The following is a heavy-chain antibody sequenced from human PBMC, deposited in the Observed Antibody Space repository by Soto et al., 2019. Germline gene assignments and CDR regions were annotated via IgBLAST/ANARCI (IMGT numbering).Heavy chain of an antibody. J-gene: IGHJ6*02. V-gene: IGHV1-69*13. D-gene: IGHD5-18*01. CDR3: AREMGYSYGYYYYYGLEV. CDR1: GGTFSSYA. CDR2: IIPIFGTA. Sequence: ASVKVSCKASGGTFSSYAISWVRQAPGQGLEWMGGIIPIFGTANYAQKFQGRVTITADESTSTAYRELSSLRSEDTAVYYCAREMGYSYGYYYYYGLEVWGQGTTVTVCS.